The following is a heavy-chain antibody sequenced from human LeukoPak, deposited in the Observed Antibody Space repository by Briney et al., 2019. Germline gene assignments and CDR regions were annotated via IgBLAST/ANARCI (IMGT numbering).Heavy chain of an antibody. CDR3: ARDWITMVRGVMGFDP. CDR1: GGSISSYY. D-gene: IGHD3-10*01. Sequence: SETLSLTCTVSGGSISSYYWSWIRQPAGKGLEWIGRIYTSGSTNYNPSLKSRATMSVDTSKNQFSLKLSSVTAADTAVYYCARDWITMVRGVMGFDPWGQGTLVTVSS. CDR2: IYTSGST. V-gene: IGHV4-4*07. J-gene: IGHJ5*02.